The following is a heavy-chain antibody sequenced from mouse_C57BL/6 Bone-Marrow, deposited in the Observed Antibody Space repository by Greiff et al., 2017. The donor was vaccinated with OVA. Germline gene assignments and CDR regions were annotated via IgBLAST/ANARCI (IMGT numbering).Heavy chain of an antibody. CDR2: IDPNSGGT. D-gene: IGHD1-1*01. CDR3: ARWITTVLGDY. Sequence: QVQLQQPGAELVKPGASVKLSCKASGYTFTSYWMHWVKQRPGRGLEWIGRIDPNSGGTKYNEKFKSKATLTVDKHSSTAYMQLSSRPSQDSAVYYWARWITTVLGDYWGQGTTLTVSS. V-gene: IGHV1-72*01. J-gene: IGHJ2*01. CDR1: GYTFTSYW.